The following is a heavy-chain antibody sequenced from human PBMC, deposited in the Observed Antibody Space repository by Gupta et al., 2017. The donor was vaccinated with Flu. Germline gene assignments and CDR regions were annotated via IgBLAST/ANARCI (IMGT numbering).Heavy chain of an antibody. Sequence: EVQLVESGGVVVQPGGSLRLSCAASGFTFDDYTMHWVRQGPGKGLEGVSRISWDGTRTYYADSVKGRFTMSRDNSKNSQYLQMNRLRIEDTALYYGAKARGNSGYAVEHWGQGTLVTVSS. CDR1: GFTFDDYT. CDR2: ISWDGTRT. J-gene: IGHJ4*02. D-gene: IGHD2-2*01. V-gene: IGHV3-43*01. CDR3: AKARGNSGYAVEH.